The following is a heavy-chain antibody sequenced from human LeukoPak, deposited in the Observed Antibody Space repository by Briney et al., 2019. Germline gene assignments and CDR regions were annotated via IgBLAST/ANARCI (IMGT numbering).Heavy chain of an antibody. CDR3: ARDGDSSGYSLDY. CDR2: IYYSGST. Sequence: SETLSLTCTVSGGSISSSSYYWGWIRQPPGKGLEWIGSIYYSGSTYYNPSLKSRVTISVDTSKNQFSLKLSSVTAADTAVYYCARDGDSSGYSLDYWGQGTLVTVSS. J-gene: IGHJ4*02. V-gene: IGHV4-39*07. CDR1: GGSISSSSYY. D-gene: IGHD3-22*01.